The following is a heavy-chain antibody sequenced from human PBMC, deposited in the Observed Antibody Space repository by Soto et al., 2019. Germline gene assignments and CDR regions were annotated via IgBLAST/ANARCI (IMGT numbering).Heavy chain of an antibody. CDR1: GFTFSSYW. D-gene: IGHD4-17*01. Sequence: GESLKISCTASGFTFSSYWMSWVRQAPGKGLEWVANIKQDGSEKYYVDSVKGRFTISRDNAKNSLYLQMNSLRAEDTAVYYCARVISGYGDYYYYYGMDVWGQGTTVTVSS. V-gene: IGHV3-7*01. CDR3: ARVISGYGDYYYYYGMDV. CDR2: IKQDGSEK. J-gene: IGHJ6*02.